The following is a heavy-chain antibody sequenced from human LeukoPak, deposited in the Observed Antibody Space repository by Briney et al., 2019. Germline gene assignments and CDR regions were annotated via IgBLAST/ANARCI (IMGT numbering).Heavy chain of an antibody. J-gene: IGHJ4*02. CDR2: IYSGGST. Sequence: GGSLRLSCAASGFTFSSYAMSWVRQAPGKGLEWVSVIYSGGSTYYADSVKGRFTISRDNSKNTLYLQMNSLRAEDTAVYYCARAVVWELLFDYWGQGTLVTVSS. V-gene: IGHV3-66*01. CDR3: ARAVVWELLFDY. D-gene: IGHD1-26*01. CDR1: GFTFSSYA.